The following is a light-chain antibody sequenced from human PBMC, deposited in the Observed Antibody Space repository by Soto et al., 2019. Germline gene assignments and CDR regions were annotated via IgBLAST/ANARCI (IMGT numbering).Light chain of an antibody. J-gene: IGKJ2*01. V-gene: IGKV1-6*01. Sequence: AIQMTQSPSSLSASVGDSVTITCRASQAIRNDLGWYQQKPGKAPKLLIYAASTLQSGVSSRFSGSGSGTDFTLTISSLQPEDFATYYCLQDYNYPHTFGQGTKLEI. CDR2: AAS. CDR1: QAIRND. CDR3: LQDYNYPHT.